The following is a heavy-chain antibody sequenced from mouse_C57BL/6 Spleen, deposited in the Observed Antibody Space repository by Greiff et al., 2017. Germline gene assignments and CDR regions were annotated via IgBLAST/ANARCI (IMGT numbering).Heavy chain of an antibody. CDR1: GYTFTSYW. D-gene: IGHD2-1*01. J-gene: IGHJ3*01. CDR2: IYPSDSET. Sequence: QVQLQQSGAELVRPGSSVKLSCKASGYTFTSYWMDWVKQRPGQGLEWIGNIYPSDSETHYNQKFKDKATLTVDKSSSTAYMQLSSLTSEDSAVYYCAKGGNYVSWFAYWGQGTLVTVSA. V-gene: IGHV1-61*01. CDR3: AKGGNYVSWFAY.